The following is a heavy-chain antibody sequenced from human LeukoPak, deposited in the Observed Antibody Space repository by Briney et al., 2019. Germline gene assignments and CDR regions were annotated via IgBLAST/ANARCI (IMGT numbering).Heavy chain of an antibody. CDR2: IIPIFGTA. CDR3: ARGKLGYYDAFDI. V-gene: IGHV1-69*05. Sequence: GSSVKVSCKASGGTFSSYAISWVRQAPGQGLEWMGRIIPIFGTANYAQKFQGRVTITTDESTSTAYMELSSLRSEDTAVYYCARGKLGYYDAFDIWGQGTWSPSLQ. D-gene: IGHD3-22*01. CDR1: GGTFSSYA. J-gene: IGHJ3*02.